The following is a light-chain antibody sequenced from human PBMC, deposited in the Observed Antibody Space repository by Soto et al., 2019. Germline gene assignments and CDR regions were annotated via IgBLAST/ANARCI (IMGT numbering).Light chain of an antibody. Sequence: QLVLTQSPSASASLGASVKLTCTLSSAHSSYAIAWHQQQPEKGPRYLMKVNSDGSHNKGDEIPDRFSGSSSGAERYLIISSLPYEDEADYYCQTRGTGIVVFGGGTKLTVL. CDR1: SAHSSYA. CDR3: QTRGTGIVV. V-gene: IGLV4-69*01. J-gene: IGLJ2*01. CDR2: VNSDGSH.